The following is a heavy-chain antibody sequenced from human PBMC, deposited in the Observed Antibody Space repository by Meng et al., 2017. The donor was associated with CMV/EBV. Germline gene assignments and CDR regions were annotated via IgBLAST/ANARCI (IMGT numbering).Heavy chain of an antibody. CDR2: ISSSSSYI. D-gene: IGHD2-15*01. CDR1: GFTFSSYS. CDR3: AREKGYCSGGSCYWDAFDI. V-gene: IGHV3-21*01. Sequence: SLKISCAASGFTFSSYSMNWVRQAPGKGLEWVSSISSSSSYIYYAESVKGRFTISRENAKNSLSLQMNSLRAEDTAVYYCAREKGYCSGGSCYWDAFDIWGQGTMVTVSS. J-gene: IGHJ3*02.